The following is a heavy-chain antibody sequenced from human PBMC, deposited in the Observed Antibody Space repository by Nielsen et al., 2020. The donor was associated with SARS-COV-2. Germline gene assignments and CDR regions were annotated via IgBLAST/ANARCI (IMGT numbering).Heavy chain of an antibody. V-gene: IGHV3-30*03. CDR2: ISYDGSNK. J-gene: IGHJ4*02. Sequence: GESLKISCVASEISFRSYGMHWVRQAPGKRLEWVAVISYDGSNKYYADSVKGRFTISRDNSKNTLYLQMNSLRAEDTAVYYCARDRTSKLLWFGELSSGEFDYWGQGTLVTVSS. D-gene: IGHD3-10*01. CDR3: ARDRTSKLLWFGELSSGEFDY. CDR1: EISFRSYG.